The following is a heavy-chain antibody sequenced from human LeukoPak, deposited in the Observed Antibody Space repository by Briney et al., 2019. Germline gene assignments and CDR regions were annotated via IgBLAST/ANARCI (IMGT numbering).Heavy chain of an antibody. CDR2: ISGSSSHI. J-gene: IGHJ4*02. V-gene: IGHV3-21*01. CDR1: GFTFSTYS. Sequence: GGSLRLSCAASGFTFSTYSMNWVRQAPGKGLEWVSSISGSSSHIYYADSVKGRFTISRDNAENSLYLHMNSLRAEDTAVYYCASPHKDLPYDILSGYFADWGQGTLVTVSS. D-gene: IGHD3-9*01. CDR3: ASPHKDLPYDILSGYFAD.